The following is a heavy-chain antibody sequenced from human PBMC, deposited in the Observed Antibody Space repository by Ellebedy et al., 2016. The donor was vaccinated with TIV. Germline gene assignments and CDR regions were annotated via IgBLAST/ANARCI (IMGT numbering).Heavy chain of an antibody. V-gene: IGHV3-7*01. CDR1: GFPFHNYW. J-gene: IGHJ6*02. CDR2: IKQGGSVK. CDR3: VTGMDV. Sequence: GESLKISCAASGFPFHNYWMTWVRQAQGKGLEWVANIKQGGSVKNYVDSVKGRFTISRDNAKSALWLQMNTLRVEDTAVYYCVTGMDVWGQGTTVTVSS.